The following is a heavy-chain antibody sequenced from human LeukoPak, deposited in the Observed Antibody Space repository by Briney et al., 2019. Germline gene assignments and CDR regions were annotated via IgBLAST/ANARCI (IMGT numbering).Heavy chain of an antibody. CDR3: ASDIVLMVYARGAFDI. D-gene: IGHD2-8*01. J-gene: IGHJ3*02. Sequence: GASVKVSCKASGYTFTSYAMNWVRQAPGQGLEWMGWINTNTGNPTYAQGFTGRFVFSLDTSVSTAYLQISSLKAEDTAVYYCASDIVLMVYARGAFDIWGQGTMVTVSS. CDR1: GYTFTSYA. V-gene: IGHV7-4-1*02. CDR2: INTNTGNP.